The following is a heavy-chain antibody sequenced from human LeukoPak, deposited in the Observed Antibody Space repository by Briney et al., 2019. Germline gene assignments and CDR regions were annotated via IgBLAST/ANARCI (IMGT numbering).Heavy chain of an antibody. V-gene: IGHV3-7*01. CDR1: GLTLSSYG. CDR3: AREWAYNDY. D-gene: IGHD1-14*01. J-gene: IGHJ4*02. CDR2: IKQDGSEK. Sequence: GGPWRLPGGALGLTLSSYGMTWVGRAPGKGLEWVANIKQDGSEKYYVDSVKGRFTISRDNAKNSLYLQMNSLRAEDTAVYYCAREWAYNDYWGQGTLVTVSS.